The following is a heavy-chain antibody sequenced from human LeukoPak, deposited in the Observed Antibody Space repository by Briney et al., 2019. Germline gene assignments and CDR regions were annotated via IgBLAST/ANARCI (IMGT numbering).Heavy chain of an antibody. CDR1: GFTFSDAW. CDR3: TRTYYGSGTYSQSDF. J-gene: IGHJ4*02. CDR2: INSDGSTT. Sequence: GGSLRLSCAASGFTFSDAWMTWVRQAPGKGLVWVSRINSDGSTTSYADSVKGRFTISRDNAKNTLYLQMNSLRAEDTAVYYCTRTYYGSGTYSQSDFWGQGTLVTVSS. D-gene: IGHD3-10*01. V-gene: IGHV3-74*01.